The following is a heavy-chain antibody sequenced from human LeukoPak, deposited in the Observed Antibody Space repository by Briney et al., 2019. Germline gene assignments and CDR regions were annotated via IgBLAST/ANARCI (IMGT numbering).Heavy chain of an antibody. CDR1: GFTVSNGW. V-gene: IGHV3-15*07. J-gene: IGHJ4*02. CDR3: TTDLAFFH. D-gene: IGHD2/OR15-2a*01. Sequence: GGSLRLSCVVSGFTVSNGWIDWVRKARGKGLEWVGRIKSKTNGGTTDYAAPVKGRFTISRDDSKNTLYLEVNSLKTEDTAVYFCTTDLAFFHWGQGTLVTVSS. CDR2: IKSKTNGGTT.